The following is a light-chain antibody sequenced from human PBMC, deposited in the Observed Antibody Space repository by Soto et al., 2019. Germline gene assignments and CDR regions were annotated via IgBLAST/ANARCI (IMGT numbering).Light chain of an antibody. CDR1: QSVSSSY. CDR3: QQYGSSPGT. CDR2: AAS. J-gene: IGKJ1*01. V-gene: IGKV3-20*01. Sequence: EIVLTQSPGTLSLSPGERATLSCRASQSVSSSYLAWYQQKTGQAPRLHIYAASSRATGIPDRFSGSGSGTDFTLTISRPEPEDFAVYYCQQYGSSPGTFGQGTKVEIK.